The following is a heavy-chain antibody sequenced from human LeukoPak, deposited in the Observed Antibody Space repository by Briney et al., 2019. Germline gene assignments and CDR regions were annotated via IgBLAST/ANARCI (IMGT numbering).Heavy chain of an antibody. Sequence: LRLSCAASGFTFDDYAMHWVRQAPGKGLEWVSGISWNSGSIGYADSVKGRFTISRDNAKNSLYLQMNSLRAEDTALYYCAKDVGYSYGYDYWGQGTLVTVSS. D-gene: IGHD5-18*01. CDR1: GFTFDDYA. CDR3: AKDVGYSYGYDY. J-gene: IGHJ4*02. V-gene: IGHV3-9*01. CDR2: ISWNSGSI.